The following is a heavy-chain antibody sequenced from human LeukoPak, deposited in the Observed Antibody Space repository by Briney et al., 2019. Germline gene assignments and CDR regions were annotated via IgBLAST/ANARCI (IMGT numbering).Heavy chain of an antibody. CDR1: GGSISSYY. CDR2: IYYSGST. V-gene: IGHV4-59*12. CDR3: ARLGSGSNY. Sequence: SETLSLTCTVSGGSISSYYWSWIRQPPGKGLEWIGYIYYSGSTNYNPSLKSRVTISVDTSKNQFSLKLSSVYPEDTAVYYCARLGSGSNYWGQGTLVTVSS. D-gene: IGHD3-10*01. J-gene: IGHJ4*02.